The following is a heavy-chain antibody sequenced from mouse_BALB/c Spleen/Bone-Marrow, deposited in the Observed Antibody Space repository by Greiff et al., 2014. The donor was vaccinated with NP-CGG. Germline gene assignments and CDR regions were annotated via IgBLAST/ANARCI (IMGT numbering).Heavy chain of an antibody. CDR1: GFSLTTYG. V-gene: IGHV2-9*02. D-gene: IGHD1-2*01. CDR2: LWADGST. Sequence: QVHVKQSGPGLVAPSQSLSITCTVSGFSLTTYGVHWVRQPPGKGLEWLGVLWADGSTNYNLALMSRLSISKDNSKSQVFLKMNSLQTDDTAMYYCARITTATGAMDYWGQGTSVTVSS. J-gene: IGHJ4*01. CDR3: ARITTATGAMDY.